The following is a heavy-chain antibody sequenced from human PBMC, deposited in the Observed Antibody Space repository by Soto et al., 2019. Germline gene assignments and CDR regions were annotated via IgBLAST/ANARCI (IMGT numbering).Heavy chain of an antibody. J-gene: IGHJ4*02. CDR3: ARDTHSGWRPDW. CDR2: IYSDGST. Sequence: EAQLVESGGGLVQAGGSLRLSCAPSGFSVSDNYMTWVRQAPGKGLEWISVIYSDGSTYHADSVKGRFIASRDNSQNTLYLQMNNLRVEDTAVYYCARDTHSGWRPDWWGQGTLVTVAS. D-gene: IGHD6-19*01. CDR1: GFSVSDNY. V-gene: IGHV3-66*01.